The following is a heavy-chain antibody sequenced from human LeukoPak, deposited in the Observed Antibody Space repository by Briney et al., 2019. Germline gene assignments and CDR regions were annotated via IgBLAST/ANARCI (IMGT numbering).Heavy chain of an antibody. CDR3: TLNNWYENGFDP. Sequence: ASVKVSCKASGYTFTSYDINWVRQATGQGLEWMGWMNPNSGNTGYAQKFQGRVTMTRNTSISTAYMELSSLRSMDTAVYYCTLNNWYENGFDPWGQGTLVTVSS. V-gene: IGHV1-8*01. CDR2: MNPNSGNT. J-gene: IGHJ5*02. CDR1: GYTFTSYD. D-gene: IGHD1-1*01.